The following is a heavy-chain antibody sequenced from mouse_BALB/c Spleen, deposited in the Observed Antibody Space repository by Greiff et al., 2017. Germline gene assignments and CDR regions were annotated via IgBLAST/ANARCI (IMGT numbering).Heavy chain of an antibody. Sequence: EVKLVESGPGLVKPSQSLSLTCTVTGYSITSDYAWNWIRQFPGNKLEWMGYISYSGSTSYNPSLKSRISITRDTSKNQFFLQLNSVTTEDTATYYCARGDYDYEVDYWGQGTTLTVSS. CDR2: ISYSGST. CDR1: GYSITSDYA. V-gene: IGHV3-2*02. J-gene: IGHJ2*01. D-gene: IGHD2-4*01. CDR3: ARGDYDYEVDY.